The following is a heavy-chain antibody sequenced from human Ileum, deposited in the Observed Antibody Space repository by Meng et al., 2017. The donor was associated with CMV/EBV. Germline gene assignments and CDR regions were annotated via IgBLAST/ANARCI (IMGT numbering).Heavy chain of an antibody. Sequence: CVVSGLTLSNVWMHWVRQAPGKGLEWVGVIKGKSDGGTTDYAAPVKGRFTISRDESKNTLYLQMNSLKADDSAMYYCAYGAAFYYDSWGQGTLVTVSS. CDR3: AYGAAFYYDS. CDR1: GLTLSNVW. J-gene: IGHJ4*02. CDR2: IKGKSDGGTT. V-gene: IGHV3-15*07. D-gene: IGHD4-17*01.